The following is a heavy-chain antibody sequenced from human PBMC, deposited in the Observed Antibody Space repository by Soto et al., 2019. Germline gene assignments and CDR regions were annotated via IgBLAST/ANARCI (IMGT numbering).Heavy chain of an antibody. Sequence: EVQLVESGGALVQPGGSLRLSCTVSGFTFGDFWMTWVRQAPGKGLEWVANMNQDGSEKYYADSVRGRFGISRDNAKNSLFLQMNSLIAEDTALYYCASQRISYAMEAWGQGTTVTVSS. CDR3: ASQRISYAMEA. CDR2: MNQDGSEK. V-gene: IGHV3-7*05. CDR1: GFTFGDFW. J-gene: IGHJ6*02. D-gene: IGHD1-1*01.